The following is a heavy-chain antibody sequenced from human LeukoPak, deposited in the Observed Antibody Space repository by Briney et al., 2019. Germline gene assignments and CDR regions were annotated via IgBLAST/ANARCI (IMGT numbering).Heavy chain of an antibody. CDR2: IYYSGST. D-gene: IGHD3-3*01. CDR1: GGSISGYY. CDR3: ASGYYAGLDY. V-gene: IGHV4-59*12. J-gene: IGHJ4*02. Sequence: SETLSLTCSVSGGSISGYYWSWIRQSPGKGLEWIAYIYYSGSTNYNPSLKSRVTISVDKSKNQLSLKLSSVTAADTAVYYCASGYYAGLDYWGQGTLVTVSS.